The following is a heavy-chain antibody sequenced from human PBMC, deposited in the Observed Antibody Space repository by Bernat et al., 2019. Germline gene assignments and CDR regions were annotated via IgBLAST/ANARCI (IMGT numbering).Heavy chain of an antibody. CDR3: ARDSAAAGTNPNDY. CDR1: GFTFSSYG. Sequence: QVQLVESGGGVVQPGRSLRLSCAASGFTFSSYGMHWVRQAPGKGLLWVAVIWYDGSNKYYADSVKGRFTISRDNSKNTLYLQMNSLRAEDTAVYYCARDSAAAGTNPNDYWGQGTLVTVSS. D-gene: IGHD6-13*01. V-gene: IGHV3-33*01. CDR2: IWYDGSNK. J-gene: IGHJ4*02.